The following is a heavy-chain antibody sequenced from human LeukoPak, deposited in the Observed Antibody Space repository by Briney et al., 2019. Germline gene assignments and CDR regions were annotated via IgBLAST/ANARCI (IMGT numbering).Heavy chain of an antibody. V-gene: IGHV4-34*01. CDR1: GGSFSSYY. CDR3: ARGQELPVAGRGYFDY. D-gene: IGHD6-19*01. J-gene: IGHJ4*02. CDR2: INHSGST. Sequence: SETLSLTCAVYGGSFSSYYWSWIRQPPGKGLEWIGEINHSGSTNYNPSLKSRVTISVDTSKNQFSLKVRSVTAADTAVYYCARGQELPVAGRGYFDYWGQGTLVTVSS.